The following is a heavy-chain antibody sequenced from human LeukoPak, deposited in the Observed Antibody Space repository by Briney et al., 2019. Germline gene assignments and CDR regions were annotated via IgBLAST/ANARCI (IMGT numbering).Heavy chain of an antibody. CDR3: ARDPTGFGGIDS. J-gene: IGHJ4*02. CDR1: GGSISSGGNY. V-gene: IGHV4-31*03. Sequence: SETLSLTCTVSGGSISSGGNYWSWIRQHPGKGXXXIGYIYYSGSTYYNPSLKSRVTISVDTSKNQLSLKLTSVTAADTAVYYCARDPTGFGGIDSWGQGTLVTVSS. D-gene: IGHD3-10*01. CDR2: IYYSGST.